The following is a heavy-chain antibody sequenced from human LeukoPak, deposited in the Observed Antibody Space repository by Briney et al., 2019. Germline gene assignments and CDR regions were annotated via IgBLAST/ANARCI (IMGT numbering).Heavy chain of an antibody. CDR1: GGSISSSSYY. J-gene: IGHJ4*02. D-gene: IGHD3-22*01. Sequence: PSETLSLTCTVSGGSISSSSYYWGWIRQPPGKGLEWIGSIYYSGSTYYNPSLKSRVTISVDTSKNQFSLKLSSVTAADTAVYYCARQFALYYPLDYWGQGTLVTVSS. V-gene: IGHV4-39*07. CDR3: ARQFALYYPLDY. CDR2: IYYSGST.